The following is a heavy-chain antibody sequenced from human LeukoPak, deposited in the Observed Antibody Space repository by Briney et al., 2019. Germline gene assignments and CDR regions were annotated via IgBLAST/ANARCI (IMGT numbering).Heavy chain of an antibody. Sequence: PSQTLSLTCTVSGGSISSGDYYWSWIRQPPGKGLEWIGYIYYSGSTYYNPSLKSRVTISVDTSKNQFSLKLSSVTAADTAVYYCARGLGGGYTYFDCWGQGTLVTVSS. CDR1: GGSISSGDYY. V-gene: IGHV4-30-4*08. J-gene: IGHJ4*02. CDR3: ARGLGGGYTYFDC. D-gene: IGHD5-24*01. CDR2: IYYSGST.